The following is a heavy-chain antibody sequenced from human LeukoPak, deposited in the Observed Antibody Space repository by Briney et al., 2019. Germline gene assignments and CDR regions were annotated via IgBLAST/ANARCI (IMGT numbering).Heavy chain of an antibody. CDR2: INHSGST. CDR3: ARVNYEGIVVVTAAIDY. Sequence: SETLSLTCAVYGGSFSGYYWSWIRQPPGKGLEWIGEINHSGSTNYNPSLKSRVTISVDTSKNQFSLKLSSVTAADTAVYYCARVNYEGIVVVTAAIDYWGQGTLVTVSS. CDR1: GGSFSGYY. J-gene: IGHJ4*02. V-gene: IGHV4-34*01. D-gene: IGHD2-2*01.